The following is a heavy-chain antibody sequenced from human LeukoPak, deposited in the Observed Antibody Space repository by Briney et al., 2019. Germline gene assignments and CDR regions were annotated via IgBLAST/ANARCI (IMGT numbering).Heavy chain of an antibody. V-gene: IGHV3-49*03. D-gene: IGHD6-19*01. CDR3: TREVGSGWYVGFDY. J-gene: IGHJ4*02. CDR2: IRSKAYGGTT. Sequence: PGGSLRLSCTASGFTFGDYAMSWFRQAPGKGLGWVGFIRSKAYGGTTEYAASVKGRFTISRDDSKSIAYLQMNSLKTEDTAVYYCTREVGSGWYVGFDYWGQGTLVTVSS. CDR1: GFTFGDYA.